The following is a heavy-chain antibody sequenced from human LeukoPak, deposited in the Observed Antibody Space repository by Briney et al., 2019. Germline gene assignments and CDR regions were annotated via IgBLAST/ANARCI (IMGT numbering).Heavy chain of an antibody. Sequence: SETLSLTCTVSGGSISSGGYYWSWLRQHPGKGLEWIGYIYYSGSTYYNPSLKSRVTISVDTSKNQFSLKLSSVTAADTAVYYCARGGPPYCSGGSCYGAEYFQHWGQGTLVTVSS. V-gene: IGHV4-31*03. CDR2: IYYSGST. D-gene: IGHD2-15*01. CDR3: ARGGPPYCSGGSCYGAEYFQH. CDR1: GGSISSGGYY. J-gene: IGHJ1*01.